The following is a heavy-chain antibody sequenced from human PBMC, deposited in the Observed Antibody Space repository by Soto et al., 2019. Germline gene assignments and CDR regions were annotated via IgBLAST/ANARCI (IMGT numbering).Heavy chain of an antibody. D-gene: IGHD1-1*01. J-gene: IGHJ3*02. Sequence: QVQLVVSGGGGVQPGWSLRLSCAASGFTFSSYAMHWVRQAPGKGLEWVAVISYDGSNKYYADSVKGRFTISRDNSKNTLYLQMNSLRAEDTAVYYCARPSRVEMATTRVAFDIWGQGTMVTVSS. CDR2: ISYDGSNK. CDR3: ARPSRVEMATTRVAFDI. CDR1: GFTFSSYA. V-gene: IGHV3-30-3*01.